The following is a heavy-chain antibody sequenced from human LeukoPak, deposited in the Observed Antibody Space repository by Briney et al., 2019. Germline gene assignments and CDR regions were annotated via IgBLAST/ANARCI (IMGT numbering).Heavy chain of an antibody. CDR1: GFTFSSYA. V-gene: IGHV3-23*01. Sequence: GGSLRLSCAASGFTFSSYAMSWVRQAPGKGLEWVSAISGSGGSTYYADSVKGRFTISRDNSKNTLYLQMNSLRAEDTAVYYCAKDARQTAAMVKADYFDYWGQGTLVTVSP. J-gene: IGHJ4*02. CDR2: ISGSGGST. CDR3: AKDARQTAAMVKADYFDY. D-gene: IGHD2-2*01.